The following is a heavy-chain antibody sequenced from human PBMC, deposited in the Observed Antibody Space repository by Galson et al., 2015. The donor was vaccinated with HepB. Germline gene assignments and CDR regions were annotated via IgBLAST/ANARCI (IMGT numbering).Heavy chain of an antibody. D-gene: IGHD2-2*01. CDR2: IYYSGST. CDR1: GGSISSGGYY. CDR3: ARESSVVPAAPGYFDY. J-gene: IGHJ4*02. V-gene: IGHV4-31*03. Sequence: TLSLTCTVSGGSISSGGYYWSWIRQHPGKGLEWIGYIYYSGSTYYNPSLKSRVTITVDTSKNQFSLKLSSVTAADTAVYYCARESSVVPAAPGYFDYWGQGTLVTVSS.